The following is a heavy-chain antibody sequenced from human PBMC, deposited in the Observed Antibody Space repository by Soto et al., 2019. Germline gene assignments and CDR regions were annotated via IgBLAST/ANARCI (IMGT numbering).Heavy chain of an antibody. V-gene: IGHV4-4*02. CDR1: GGSISSNNW. D-gene: IGHD4-17*01. J-gene: IGHJ6*02. Sequence: SETLSLTCAVSGGSISSNNWWSWVRQPPGKGLEWIGEMSDSGSTNYNPSLKSRVIISLDKSKNQFSLKLTSVTAADTAVYYCARYPPLTGPTGVGGLDVWGQGTTVTVSS. CDR3: ARYPPLTGPTGVGGLDV. CDR2: MSDSGST.